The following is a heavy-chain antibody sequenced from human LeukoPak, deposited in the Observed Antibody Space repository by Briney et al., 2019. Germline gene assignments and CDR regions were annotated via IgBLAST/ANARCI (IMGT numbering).Heavy chain of an antibody. CDR2: ISGSGGST. CDR1: GFTFSSYA. Sequence: GGSLRPSCAASGFTFSSYAMSWVRQAPGKGLEWVSAISGSGGSTYYADSVKGRFTISRDNSKNTLYLQMNSLRAEDTAVYYCAKNFLGLVLGNHFDYWGQGTLVTVSS. D-gene: IGHD7-27*01. J-gene: IGHJ4*02. CDR3: AKNFLGLVLGNHFDY. V-gene: IGHV3-23*01.